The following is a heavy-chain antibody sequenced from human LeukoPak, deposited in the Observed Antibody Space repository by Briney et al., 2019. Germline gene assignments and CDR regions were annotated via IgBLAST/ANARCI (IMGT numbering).Heavy chain of an antibody. J-gene: IGHJ4*02. V-gene: IGHV3-30*03. CDR3: ARGLVQWLVKGVFDY. Sequence: GGSLRLSCAASGFTFSSYGMHWVRQAPGKGLEWVAVISYDGSNKYYADSVKGRFTISRDNSKNTLYLQMNSLRAEDTAVYYCARGLVQWLVKGVFDYWGQGTLVTVSS. CDR1: GFTFSSYG. D-gene: IGHD6-19*01. CDR2: ISYDGSNK.